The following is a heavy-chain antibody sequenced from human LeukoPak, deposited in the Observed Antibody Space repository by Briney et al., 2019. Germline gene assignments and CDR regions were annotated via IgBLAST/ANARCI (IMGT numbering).Heavy chain of an antibody. CDR3: ATGITGTPFAFDI. J-gene: IGHJ3*02. CDR2: IYHSGST. CDR1: GGSISSGGYS. V-gene: IGHV4-30-2*01. D-gene: IGHD1-7*01. Sequence: TLSLTCAVSGGSISSGGYSWSWIRQPPGKGLEWIGYIYHSGSTYYNPSLKSRVTISVDRSKNQFSLKLSSVTAADTAVYYCATGITGTPFAFDIWGQGTMVTVSS.